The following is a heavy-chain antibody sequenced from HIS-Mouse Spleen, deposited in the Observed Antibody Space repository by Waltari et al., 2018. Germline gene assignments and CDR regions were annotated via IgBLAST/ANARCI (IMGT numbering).Heavy chain of an antibody. CDR2: IDWDDDK. D-gene: IGHD6-19*01. CDR1: GFSLSTSGMC. Sequence: QVTLRESGPALVKPTQTLTLTCTFSGFSLSTSGMCVSWIRQPPGKALEWLARIDWDDDKYYRTTLKTRLTISKDTSKIQVVLTMTNMDPVDTATYYCARIAEGYSSGWYAFDYWGQGTLVTVSS. V-gene: IGHV2-70*15. CDR3: ARIAEGYSSGWYAFDY. J-gene: IGHJ4*02.